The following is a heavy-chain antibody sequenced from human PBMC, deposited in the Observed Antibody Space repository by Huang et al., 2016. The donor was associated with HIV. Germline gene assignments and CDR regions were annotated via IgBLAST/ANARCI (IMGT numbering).Heavy chain of an antibody. J-gene: IGHJ4*02. V-gene: IGHV4-59*11. Sequence: QVQLQGSGPGLVKPSETLSLTCTVSGGSIRTHYWSWIRQPPGKGLEWIGSIDYSGGSNYSPSLKSRVTILLETSKNQFSLRVSSVTAADTAMYYCARDHHDFWRGYRRMYFFDHWGQGTLVTVSS. CDR3: ARDHHDFWRGYRRMYFFDH. D-gene: IGHD3-3*01. CDR2: IDYSGGS. CDR1: GGSIRTHY.